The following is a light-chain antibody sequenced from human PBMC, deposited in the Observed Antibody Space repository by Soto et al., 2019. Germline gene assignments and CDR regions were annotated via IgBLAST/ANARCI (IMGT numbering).Light chain of an antibody. Sequence: QSALTQPASVSGSPGQSITISCTGTSSDVGGYNYVSWYQQHPGKAPKLMIYDVSNRPSGVSNRFSGSKSANTASLTISGLQAEDEADYYCSSYTSSSTYVFGTGTKLTV. CDR2: DVS. CDR1: SSDVGGYNY. V-gene: IGLV2-14*01. J-gene: IGLJ1*01. CDR3: SSYTSSSTYV.